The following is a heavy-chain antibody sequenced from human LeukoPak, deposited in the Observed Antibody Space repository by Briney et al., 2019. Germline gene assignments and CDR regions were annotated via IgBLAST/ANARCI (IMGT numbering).Heavy chain of an antibody. CDR1: GFTFSSYA. Sequence: PGGSLRLSCAASGFTFSSYAMSWVRQAPGKGLEWVSAISGSGGSTYYADSVKGRFTISRDNSKNTLYLQMNSLRAEDTAVYYCAKVQYYYDSSGYFPTDYWGQGTLVTVSS. CDR3: AKVQYYYDSSGYFPTDY. V-gene: IGHV3-23*01. D-gene: IGHD3-22*01. CDR2: ISGSGGST. J-gene: IGHJ4*02.